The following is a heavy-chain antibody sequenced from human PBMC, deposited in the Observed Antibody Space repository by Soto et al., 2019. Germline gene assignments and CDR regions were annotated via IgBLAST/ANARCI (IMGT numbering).Heavy chain of an antibody. D-gene: IGHD6-19*01. CDR1: GFTFSSYW. J-gene: IGHJ6*02. CDR2: INSDGSST. Sequence: GFLRLSCASSGFTFSSYWMHWVRQAPGKGLVWVSRINSDGSSTSYADSVKGRFTISRDNAKNTLYLQMNSLRAEDTAVYYCALQPYHSGRIYYYYYYGMDVWGQGTTVTVSS. V-gene: IGHV3-74*01. CDR3: ALQPYHSGRIYYYYYYGMDV.